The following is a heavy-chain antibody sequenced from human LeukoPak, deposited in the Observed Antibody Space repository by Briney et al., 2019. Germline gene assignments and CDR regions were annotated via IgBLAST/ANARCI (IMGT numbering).Heavy chain of an antibody. CDR2: INPSGGST. D-gene: IGHD6-13*01. Sequence: GASVKVSCKASGYTFTSYYMHWVRQAPGQGLEWMGIINPSGGSTSYAQKFQGRVTMTRDTSTSTVYMELSSLRSEDTAVYYCARDPKPNGYSSSSSVWGQGTTVTVSS. V-gene: IGHV1-46*01. J-gene: IGHJ6*02. CDR1: GYTFTSYY. CDR3: ARDPKPNGYSSSSSV.